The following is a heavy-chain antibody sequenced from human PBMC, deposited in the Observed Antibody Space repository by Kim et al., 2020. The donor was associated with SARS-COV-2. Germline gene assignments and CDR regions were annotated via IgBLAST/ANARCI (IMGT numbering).Heavy chain of an antibody. D-gene: IGHD3-22*01. CDR3: ARLPHDSSGYVDC. CDR1: GGSISSSFNY. J-gene: IGHJ4*02. Sequence: SETLSLTCTVSGGSISSSFNYWGWIRQPPGKGLEWIGSVYHSGSTYDSPSLKSRVTVSVDTSKNQFSIKVTSVTAADTAVYFCARLPHDSSGYVDCWGQGILVTVSS. V-gene: IGHV4-39*01. CDR2: VYHSGST.